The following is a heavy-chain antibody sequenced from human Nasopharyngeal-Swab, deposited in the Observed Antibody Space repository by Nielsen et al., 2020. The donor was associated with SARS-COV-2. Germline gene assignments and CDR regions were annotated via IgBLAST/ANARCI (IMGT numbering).Heavy chain of an antibody. V-gene: IGHV3-11*06. CDR3: ARMDGYADNYYYYYIDV. Sequence: GGSLRLSCAAAGFTFSDHYMTWIRQAPGKGLEWVSYISNSGSYTNYADSVEGRFTISRDNAKNSLYLQMNSLRADDTAVYYCARMDGYADNYYYYYIDVWGKGTTVTVSS. J-gene: IGHJ6*03. D-gene: IGHD4-17*01. CDR2: ISNSGSYT. CDR1: GFTFSDHY.